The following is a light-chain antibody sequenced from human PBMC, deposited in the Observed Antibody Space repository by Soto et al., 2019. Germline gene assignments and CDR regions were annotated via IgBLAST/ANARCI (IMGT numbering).Light chain of an antibody. V-gene: IGLV2-14*01. J-gene: IGLJ2*01. CDR3: SSYTSSNTLV. CDR2: EVN. CDR1: SSDVGGYNY. Sequence: QSALTQPASVSGSPGQSITISCTGTSSDVGGYNYVSWYQHHPGKDPKVMIYEVNNRPSGVSNRFSGSKSGNTASLTISGLQAEDEADYYCSSYTSSNTLVFGGGTQLTVL.